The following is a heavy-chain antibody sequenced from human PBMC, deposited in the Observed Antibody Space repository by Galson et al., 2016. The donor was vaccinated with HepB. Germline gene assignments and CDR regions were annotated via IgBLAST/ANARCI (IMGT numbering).Heavy chain of an antibody. V-gene: IGHV4-4*02. CDR2: ISRRESP. CDR3: VRILFGFQGMDV. J-gene: IGHJ6*02. D-gene: IGHD3-10*01. CDR1: GDSVSGTNW. Sequence: SETLSLTCAVSGDSVSGTNWWGWARQPPGQGLEFIGEISRRESPNYSPSLKSRVTMSVDKSKNQFSLTLTSVTAADTAVYYCVRILFGFQGMDVWGQGTTVTASS.